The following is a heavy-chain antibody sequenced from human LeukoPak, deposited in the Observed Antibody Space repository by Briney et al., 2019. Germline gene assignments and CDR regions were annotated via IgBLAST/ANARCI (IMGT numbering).Heavy chain of an antibody. CDR2: IYYSGNT. CDR1: GVSISSSNSY. J-gene: IGHJ3*02. D-gene: IGHD6-13*01. Sequence: KPSETLSLTCTVSGVSISSSNSYWGWIRQPPGKGLEWIGSIYYSGNTYYNPSLKSRVTISVDTSKNQFSLKLSSVTAADTAVYYCARDGGGYSSSWLLVSGAFDIWGQGTMVTVSS. V-gene: IGHV4-39*07. CDR3: ARDGGGYSSSWLLVSGAFDI.